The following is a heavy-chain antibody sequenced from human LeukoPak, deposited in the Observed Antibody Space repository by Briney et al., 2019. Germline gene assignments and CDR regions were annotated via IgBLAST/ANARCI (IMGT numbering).Heavy chain of an antibody. CDR2: ISYDGSNK. D-gene: IGHD1-26*01. CDR3: ASEKWEPSPRGFDP. CDR1: GFTFSSYA. V-gene: IGHV3-30*04. Sequence: GGSLRLSCAASGFTFSSYAMHWARQAPGKGLEWVAVISYDGSNKYYADSVKGRFTISRDNSKNTLYLQMNSLRDEDTAVYYCASEKWEPSPRGFDPWGQGTLVTVSS. J-gene: IGHJ5*02.